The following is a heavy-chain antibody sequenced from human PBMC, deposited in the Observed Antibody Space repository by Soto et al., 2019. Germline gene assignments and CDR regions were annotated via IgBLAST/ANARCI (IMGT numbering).Heavy chain of an antibody. CDR2: IYYSVNT. J-gene: IGHJ4*02. D-gene: IGHD5-12*01. V-gene: IGHV4-39*01. Sequence: SEPLCLTWTVADGYISSLGGCWSRNSQPPGKGLEWIGYIYYSVNTNYNPSLKSRVTISVDTSKNQFSLKLSSVTAADTAVYDCAGHETLHRDYDYWGQGTLVTVSS. CDR3: AGHETLHRDYDY. CDR1: DGYISSLGGC.